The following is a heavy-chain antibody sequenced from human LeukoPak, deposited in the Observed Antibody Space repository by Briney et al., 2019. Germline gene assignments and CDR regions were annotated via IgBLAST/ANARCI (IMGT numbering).Heavy chain of an antibody. CDR2: IGTAGDT. CDR3: ARGRNCGVDCYDAFDI. D-gene: IGHD2-21*02. J-gene: IGHJ3*02. V-gene: IGHV3-13*04. CDR1: GFTFRNYD. Sequence: GRSLRLSCAASGFTFRNYDMHWVRQDTGEGLEWLSAIGTAGDTYYPGSVKGRFTISRDNAKNSLYLQINGLGAGDTAVYYCARGRNCGVDCYDAFDIWGRGTVVTVSS.